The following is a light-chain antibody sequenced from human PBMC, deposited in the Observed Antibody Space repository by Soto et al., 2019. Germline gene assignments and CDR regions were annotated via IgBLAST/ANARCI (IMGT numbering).Light chain of an antibody. CDR1: SRDVGSFNR. CDR3: SSFTSSNTYV. J-gene: IGLJ1*01. Sequence: QSVLTQPPSVSGSPGQSVTISCTGTSRDVGSFNRVSWYQQLPGAAPKLLIYGVTNRPSGVPDRFSGSKSGNTASLTISGLQAEDEADYYCSSFTSSNTYVFGSGTKLTVL. CDR2: GVT. V-gene: IGLV2-18*02.